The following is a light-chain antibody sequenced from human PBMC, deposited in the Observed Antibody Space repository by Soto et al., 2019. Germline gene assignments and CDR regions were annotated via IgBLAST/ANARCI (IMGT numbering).Light chain of an antibody. CDR3: QQSYSTPQT. J-gene: IGKJ1*01. CDR1: QSVSSN. V-gene: IGKV3-15*01. CDR2: GAS. Sequence: EIVMTRSPATLSVSPGERATLSCRASQSVSSNLAWYQQKPGQAPRLLIYGASTRATGIPARFSGSGSGTEFTLTISSLQSEDFAVYYCQQSYSTPQTFGRGTKVEVK.